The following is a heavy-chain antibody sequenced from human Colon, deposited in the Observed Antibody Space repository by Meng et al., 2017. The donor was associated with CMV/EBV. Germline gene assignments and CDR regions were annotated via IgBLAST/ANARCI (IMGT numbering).Heavy chain of an antibody. Sequence: GESLKISCKGSGYSFTSYWIGWVRPMPWKGLEWMGIIYPGDSDTRYSPSFQGQVTISADKSISTAYLHWRRLKASDTAMYYCAATPMREMAITGTTRYYGMDVWGQGTTVTVSS. V-gene: IGHV5-51*01. D-gene: IGHD1-7*01. J-gene: IGHJ6*02. CDR1: GYSFTSYW. CDR2: IYPGDSDT. CDR3: AATPMREMAITGTTRYYGMDV.